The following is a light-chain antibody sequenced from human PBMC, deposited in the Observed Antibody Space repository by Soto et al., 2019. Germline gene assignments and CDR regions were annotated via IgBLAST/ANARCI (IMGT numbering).Light chain of an antibody. CDR2: DAS. Sequence: EIVMTQSPATLSVSPGARDPLSWRASQSVRGYLAWYQQKPGQAPRLLIYDASNRATGIPARFSGSGSGTDFSLTISSLEPEDFAVYYCQQRSNWPLTFGGGTKVDNK. V-gene: IGKV3-11*01. CDR1: QSVRGY. CDR3: QQRSNWPLT. J-gene: IGKJ4*01.